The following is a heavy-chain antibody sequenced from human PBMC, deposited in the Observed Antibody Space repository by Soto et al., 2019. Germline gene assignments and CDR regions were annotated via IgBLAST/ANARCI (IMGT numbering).Heavy chain of an antibody. D-gene: IGHD2-15*01. CDR3: ARFSGGVYNTYYFYYGMDV. CDR1: GYSFTSYG. V-gene: IGHV1-18*04. J-gene: IGHJ6*02. Sequence: ASVKVSCKASGYSFTSYGISWVRQAPGQGLDWMGWITTYNGNTKYAQDLQGRVTMTTDTSTSTAYMELRSLRSDDTAVYYCARFSGGVYNTYYFYYGMDVWGQGTTVTVSS. CDR2: ITTYNGNT.